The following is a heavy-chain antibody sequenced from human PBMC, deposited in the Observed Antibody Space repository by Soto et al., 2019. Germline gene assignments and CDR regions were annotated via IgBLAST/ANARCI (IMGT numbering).Heavy chain of an antibody. D-gene: IGHD2-8*01. J-gene: IGHJ6*02. V-gene: IGHV1-18*01. CDR2: ISGYNGDA. CDR3: AKNGQPPYYYYGLDV. CDR1: GYTFTRYG. Sequence: GASVKVSCKASGYTFTRYGISWVRQAPGQGLEWMGWISGYNGDANYAQRFQGRVSMTIDTSTTTAYMELRTLTSDDTAVYYCAKNGQPPYYYYGLDVWGQGTTVTVPS.